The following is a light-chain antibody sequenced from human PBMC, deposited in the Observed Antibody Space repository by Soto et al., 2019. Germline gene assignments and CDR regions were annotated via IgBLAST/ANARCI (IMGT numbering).Light chain of an antibody. Sequence: EVVLTQSPVTLSLSPGQRATLSCRASQSISSNLAWYQQKPGQAPRLLISDASNRATGIPARFSGSGSGTDFTLTISSLEPEDVGVYYCQQRSNWPPEWTFGQGTKVDIK. V-gene: IGKV3-11*01. CDR2: DAS. CDR1: QSISSN. CDR3: QQRSNWPPEWT. J-gene: IGKJ1*01.